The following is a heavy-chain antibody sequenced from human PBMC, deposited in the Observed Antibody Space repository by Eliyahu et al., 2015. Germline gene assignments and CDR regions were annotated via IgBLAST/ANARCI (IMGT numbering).Heavy chain of an antibody. CDR2: INHSGST. D-gene: IGHD6-19*01. CDR1: GGSFSGYY. V-gene: IGHV4-34*01. J-gene: IGHJ2*01. CDR3: SRGSPPIAVDRYWYFDL. Sequence: QVQLQQWGAGLLKPSETLSLTCAVYGGSFSGYYWSWIRQPPGKGLEWIGEINHSGSTNHNPSFKSRVSISVDTSKNQFFLKLSSVTAADTAVYFCSRGSPPIAVDRYWYFDLWGRGTLVTVSS.